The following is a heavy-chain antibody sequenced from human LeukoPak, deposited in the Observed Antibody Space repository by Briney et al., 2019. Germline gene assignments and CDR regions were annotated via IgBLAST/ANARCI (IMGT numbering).Heavy chain of an antibody. CDR2: IYPGDSDT. CDR3: AGWAVTTFNDAFDI. CDR1: GSIFTSYW. J-gene: IGHJ3*02. D-gene: IGHD4-17*01. Sequence: GESLQISCQGSGSIFTSYWIGWVRQLPGKGLEWMGIIYPGDSDTRYSPSFQGQVTISADKSISTAYLQWSSLKASDTAMYYCAGWAVTTFNDAFDIWGQGTMVTVSS. V-gene: IGHV5-51*01.